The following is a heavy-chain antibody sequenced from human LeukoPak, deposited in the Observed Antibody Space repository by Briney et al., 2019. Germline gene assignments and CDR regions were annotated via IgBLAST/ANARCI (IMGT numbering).Heavy chain of an antibody. J-gene: IGHJ4*02. Sequence: PSETLSLTCTVSGGSISSSSYYWGWIRQPPGQGLEWIGSIYYSGSTYHNPSLKSRVTISVDTSKNQFSLKLSSVTAADTAVYYCARQPRYAPEFDYWGQGTLVTVSS. CDR1: GGSISSSSYY. CDR2: IYYSGST. CDR3: ARQPRYAPEFDY. D-gene: IGHD3-9*01. V-gene: IGHV4-39*01.